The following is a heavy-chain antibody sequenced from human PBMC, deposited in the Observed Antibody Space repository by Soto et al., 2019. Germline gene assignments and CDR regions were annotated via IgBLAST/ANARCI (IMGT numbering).Heavy chain of an antibody. D-gene: IGHD3-3*01. CDR2: IYYSGST. CDR3: ARVTYDFWSGYSHDAFDI. J-gene: IGHJ3*02. CDR1: GGSISSYY. Sequence: SETLSLTCTVSGGSISSYYWSWIRQPPGKGLDWIGYIYYSGSTNYNPSLKSRVTISVDTSKNQFSLKLSSVTAADTAVYYCARVTYDFWSGYSHDAFDIWGQGTMVTVSS. V-gene: IGHV4-59*01.